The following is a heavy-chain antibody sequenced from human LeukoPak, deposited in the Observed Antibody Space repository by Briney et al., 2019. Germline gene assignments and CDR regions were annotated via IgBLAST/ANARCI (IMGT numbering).Heavy chain of an antibody. V-gene: IGHV1-2*02. CDR2: INPDSGGT. J-gene: IGHJ4*02. D-gene: IGHD6-25*01. CDR3: ARDREGATAAAGYYFDY. Sequence: GASVKVSCRASGYTFNGHYMHWVRQAPGQGLEWMGWINPDSGGTNYAQKFQGRVTMTRDTSISTAYMELSRLRSDDMAVYYCARDREGATAAAGYYFDYWGQGTLVTVSS. CDR1: GYTFNGHY.